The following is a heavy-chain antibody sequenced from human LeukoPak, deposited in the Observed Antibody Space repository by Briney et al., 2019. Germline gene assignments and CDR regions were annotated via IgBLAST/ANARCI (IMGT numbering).Heavy chain of an antibody. D-gene: IGHD3-22*01. Sequence: PGGSLRLSCAASGFTFSSYSMNWVRQAPGKGLEWVSSISSSSSYIYYADSVKGRFTISRDNAKNSLYLQMNSLRAEDTAVYYCARTYDSSGYYFAYYYYGMDVWGQGTTVTVSS. CDR2: ISSSSSYI. CDR1: GFTFSSYS. V-gene: IGHV3-21*01. CDR3: ARTYDSSGYYFAYYYYGMDV. J-gene: IGHJ6*02.